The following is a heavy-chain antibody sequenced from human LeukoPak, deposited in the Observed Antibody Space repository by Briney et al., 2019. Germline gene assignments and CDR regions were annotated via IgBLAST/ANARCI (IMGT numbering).Heavy chain of an antibody. J-gene: IGHJ4*02. V-gene: IGHV1-18*01. D-gene: IGHD4-23*01. CDR2: ISAYNGNT. Sequence: ASVKVSCKASGYTFTSYGISWVRQAPGQGLEWMGWISAYNGNTNYAQKLQGRVTMTIDTSTSTAYMELRSLSSDDTAIYYCARGEETTVITPFIYWGQGTLVTVSS. CDR1: GYTFTSYG. CDR3: ARGEETTVITPFIY.